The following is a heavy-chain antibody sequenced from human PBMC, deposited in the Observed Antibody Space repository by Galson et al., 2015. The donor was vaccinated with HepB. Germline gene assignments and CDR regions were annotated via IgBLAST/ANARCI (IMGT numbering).Heavy chain of an antibody. Sequence: SLRLSCAASGFTFSRYWMHWVRQAPGKGLVWVSRINSDGSNINYADSVKGRFTISRDNAKNTLYLQMNSLRAEDTAVYYCARVTLGAFDIWGQGTMVTVSS. V-gene: IGHV3-74*01. CDR2: INSDGSNI. CDR1: GFTFSRYW. CDR3: ARVTLGAFDI. J-gene: IGHJ3*02.